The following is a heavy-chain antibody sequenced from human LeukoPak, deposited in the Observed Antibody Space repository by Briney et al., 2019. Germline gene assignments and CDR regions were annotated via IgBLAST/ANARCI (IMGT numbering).Heavy chain of an antibody. J-gene: IGHJ5*02. Sequence: GGSLRLSCAASGFTFSSYEMNWVRQAPGKGLEWVSYISSSGSTIYYADSVKGRFTISRDNAKNSLYLQMNSLRAEDTAVYYCVTLWFGDPNWFDPWGQGTLVTVSS. CDR3: VTLWFGDPNWFDP. CDR1: GFTFSSYE. D-gene: IGHD3-10*01. V-gene: IGHV3-48*03. CDR2: ISSSGSTI.